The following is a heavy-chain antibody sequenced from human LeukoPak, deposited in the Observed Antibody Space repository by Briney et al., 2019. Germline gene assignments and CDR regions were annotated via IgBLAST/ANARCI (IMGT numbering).Heavy chain of an antibody. Sequence: SEALSHTCTVSRGSISSSSYYWGWTRHPPGKGREWIGYIYYSGSTYYNPSLKTRVTISVDTSKNQFSLKLSSVTAADTAVYYCARRDGGAAAGYFDYWGQGTLVTVSS. D-gene: IGHD6-13*01. J-gene: IGHJ4*02. CDR3: ARRDGGAAAGYFDY. CDR1: RGSISSSSYY. V-gene: IGHV4-39*01. CDR2: IYYSGST.